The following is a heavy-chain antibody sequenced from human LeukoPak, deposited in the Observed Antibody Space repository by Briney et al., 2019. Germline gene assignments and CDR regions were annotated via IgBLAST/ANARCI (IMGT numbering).Heavy chain of an antibody. V-gene: IGHV3-33*01. D-gene: IGHD4-11*01. CDR3: ARDAQRGFDYSNSLKN. CDR1: GFIFSHHG. CDR2: IWSDATNI. Sequence: PGGSLRLSCAASGFIFSHHGMHWVRQAPGKGLEWVAVIWSDATNIFYADSVKGRFTISRDNSQNTVFLQMNSLRVKDTAIYYCARDAQRGFDYSNSLKNWGHGTLVTVSP. J-gene: IGHJ4*01.